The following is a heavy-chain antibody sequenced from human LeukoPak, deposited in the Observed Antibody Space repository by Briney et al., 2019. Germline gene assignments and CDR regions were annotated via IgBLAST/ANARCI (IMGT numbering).Heavy chain of an antibody. CDR3: AKDALPYDDGSGSYYGY. Sequence: PSETLSLTCTVPGESICSYYWCWIRQPPRQGLQWMGSIYFSGSSYYNSSLKSRVNISVDTSRNQLSLKLSSLNAADTAVYYCAKDALPYDDGSGSYYGYWGQGTLVTVSS. D-gene: IGHD3-10*01. V-gene: IGHV4-59*05. J-gene: IGHJ4*02. CDR2: IYFSGSS. CDR1: GESICSYY.